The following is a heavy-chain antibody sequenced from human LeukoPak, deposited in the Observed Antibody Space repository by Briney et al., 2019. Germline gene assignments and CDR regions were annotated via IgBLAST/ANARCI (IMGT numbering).Heavy chain of an antibody. J-gene: IGHJ5*02. V-gene: IGHV4-39*01. CDR1: GGSINSNNFY. CDR2: IYYSGST. Sequence: SETLSLTCTVSGGSINSNNFYWGWIRQPPGKGLEWIGSIYYSGSTYYNPSLKSRVTISVDTSKNQFSLELTSVTAAHTAMYYCARHYKGPHFGVVSDWFDPWGQGTLVTVSS. D-gene: IGHD3-3*01. CDR3: ARHYKGPHFGVVSDWFDP.